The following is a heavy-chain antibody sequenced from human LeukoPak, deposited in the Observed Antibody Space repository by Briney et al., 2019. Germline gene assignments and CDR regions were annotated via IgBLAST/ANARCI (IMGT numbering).Heavy chain of an antibody. Sequence: GGSLRLSCAVSGFTVSSNYMSWVRQAPVKGLEWVSVIYSGGSIYYADSVKGRFTISRDNSKNTLYLQMNSLRAEDTAVYYCARERIPSGSYFDYWGQGTLVTVSS. V-gene: IGHV3-66*01. CDR2: IYSGGSI. J-gene: IGHJ4*02. CDR3: ARERIPSGSYFDY. CDR1: GFTVSSNY. D-gene: IGHD1-26*01.